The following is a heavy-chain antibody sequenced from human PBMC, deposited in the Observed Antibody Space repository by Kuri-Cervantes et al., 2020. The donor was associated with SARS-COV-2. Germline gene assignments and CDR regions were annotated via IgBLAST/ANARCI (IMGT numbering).Heavy chain of an antibody. J-gene: IGHJ6*03. CDR2: INPSGGST. V-gene: IGHV1-46*01. Sequence: ASVKVSCKASGYTFTSYYMHWVRQAPGQGLEWMGIINPSGGSTSYAQKFQGRVTMTRDTSTSTVYMELSSLRSEDTAVYYCAREWVLRFLEWSHNSPYYYYYIDVWGKGTTVTVSS. CDR1: GYTFTSYY. D-gene: IGHD3-3*01. CDR3: AREWVLRFLEWSHNSPYYYYYIDV.